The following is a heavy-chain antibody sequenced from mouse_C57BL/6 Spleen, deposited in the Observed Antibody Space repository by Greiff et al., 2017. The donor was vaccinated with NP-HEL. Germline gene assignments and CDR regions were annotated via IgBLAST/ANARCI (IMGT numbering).Heavy chain of an antibody. CDR3: ARRVYGSSYFYFDY. D-gene: IGHD1-1*01. Sequence: EVNLVESGGDLVKPGGSLKLSCAASGFTFSSYGMSWVRQTPDKRLEWVATISSGGSYTYYPDSVKGRFTISRDNAKNTLYLQMSSLKSEDTAMYYCARRVYGSSYFYFDYWGQGTTLTVSS. CDR2: ISSGGSYT. J-gene: IGHJ2*01. CDR1: GFTFSSYG. V-gene: IGHV5-6*02.